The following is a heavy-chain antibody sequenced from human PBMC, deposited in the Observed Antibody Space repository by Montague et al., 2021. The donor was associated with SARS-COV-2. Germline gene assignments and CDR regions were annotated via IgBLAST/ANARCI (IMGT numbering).Heavy chain of an antibody. CDR1: GFTFSNYW. D-gene: IGHD3-10*01. CDR2: IKPEGSDQ. V-gene: IGHV3-7*01. Sequence: SLRLSCAASGFTFSNYWMNWARQAPGKGLEWVASIKPEGSDQNYVDSVKGRFTISRDNAKKSLYLQMNSLRVDDTAVYYCARSLFSSGSFWGQGTLVTVSS. CDR3: ARSLFSSGSF. J-gene: IGHJ4*02.